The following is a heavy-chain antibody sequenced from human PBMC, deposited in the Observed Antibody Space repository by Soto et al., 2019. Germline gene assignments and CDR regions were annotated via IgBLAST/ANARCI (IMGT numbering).Heavy chain of an antibody. D-gene: IGHD3-16*01. CDR1: GHTFTSYY. J-gene: IGHJ4*02. Sequence: QVQLVQSGAEVKKPGASVKVSCKASGHTFTSYYMHWARQAPGQGLEWMGIINPSGGSTSYAQKFQGRVTMTRDTSTSTVYMELSSLRSEDTAVYYCARGGAMAPKVDWGQGTLVTVSS. CDR2: INPSGGST. V-gene: IGHV1-46*01. CDR3: ARGGAMAPKVD.